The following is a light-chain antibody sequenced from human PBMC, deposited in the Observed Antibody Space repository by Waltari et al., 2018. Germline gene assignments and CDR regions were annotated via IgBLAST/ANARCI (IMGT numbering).Light chain of an antibody. CDR2: DVT. V-gene: IGLV2-14*03. J-gene: IGLJ2*01. CDR1: SSDSGGYDY. CDR3: SSYIDSSTLEL. Sequence: QSALTQPASVSGSLGQSITISCTGTSSDSGGYDYVSWYQHVPGNAPKFMIYDVTNRPSGVSSRFSGSKSGNTASLTSSGLQAEDEADYFCSSYIDSSTLELFGGGTSLTVL.